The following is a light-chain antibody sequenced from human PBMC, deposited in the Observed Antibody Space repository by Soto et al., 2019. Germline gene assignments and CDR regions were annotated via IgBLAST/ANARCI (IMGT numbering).Light chain of an antibody. CDR2: GAS. CDR1: QSVSSN. V-gene: IGKV3-15*01. CDR3: QQYNKWPPIT. J-gene: IGKJ5*01. Sequence: EIVMTQSPATLSVSPGERATLSCRASQSVSSNLAWYQQKPGQAPRLLIYGASTRASGLPARFSGSGSGTEFTLTISSLQSEDFAVYFCQQYNKWPPITFGQGTRLEIK.